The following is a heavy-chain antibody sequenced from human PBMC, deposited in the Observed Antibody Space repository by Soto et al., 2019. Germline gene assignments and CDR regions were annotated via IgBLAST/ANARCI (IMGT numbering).Heavy chain of an antibody. Sequence: QVQLVQSGAEVPKPGSSVKVSCQASGGTFNNFAFTWVRQAPGQGLEWLGGIMPVFHTTNIAQTFQDRITVTADDFTTTVYMEMTSLRYDDTAVYYCATATISPVSATLYHYGMDVWGQGTTVTVSS. CDR1: GGTFNNFA. D-gene: IGHD6-25*01. CDR2: IMPVFHTT. J-gene: IGHJ6*02. V-gene: IGHV1-69*01. CDR3: ATATISPVSATLYHYGMDV.